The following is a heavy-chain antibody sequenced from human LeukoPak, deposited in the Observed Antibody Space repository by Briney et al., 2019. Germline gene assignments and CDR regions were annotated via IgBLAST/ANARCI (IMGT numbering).Heavy chain of an antibody. J-gene: IGHJ4*02. V-gene: IGHV3-23*01. Sequence: GGSLRLSCAASGFNFSSYAMSWVRQAPGKGLEWVSTINNSGGSSYYADSVKGRFTISRDNSKNTLYLQMNSLRAEDTAVYYCAKGRNLGGVGPPPDYWGQGTLVTVSS. D-gene: IGHD3-10*01. CDR3: AKGRNLGGVGPPPDY. CDR1: GFNFSSYA. CDR2: INNSGGSS.